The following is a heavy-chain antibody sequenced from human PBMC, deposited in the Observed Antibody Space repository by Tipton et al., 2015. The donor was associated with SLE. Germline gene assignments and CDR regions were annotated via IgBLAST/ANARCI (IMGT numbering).Heavy chain of an antibody. CDR1: GGSISNYY. D-gene: IGHD2-15*01. CDR3: ARYCSGGSCYHDAFDI. V-gene: IGHV4-4*07. CDR2: IYPSGST. J-gene: IGHJ3*02. Sequence: LSLTCTVSGGSISNYYWSWVRQPAGKGLEWIGRIYPSGSTNYNPSLKSRVTMSVDTSKNQFSLKLTSVTAADTAVYYCARYCSGGSCYHDAFDIWGQGTMVTVSS.